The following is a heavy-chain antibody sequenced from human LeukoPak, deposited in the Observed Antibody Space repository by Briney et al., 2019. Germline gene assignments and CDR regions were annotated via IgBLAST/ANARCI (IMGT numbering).Heavy chain of an antibody. CDR1: GYIFTSDD. J-gene: IGHJ6*03. CDR3: ARGQWTTVTRLGLDYYYYYMDV. CDR2: MNPNSGDT. D-gene: IGHD4-17*01. Sequence: ASVKVSCKASGYIFTSDDINWVRQATGQGLEWMGWMNPNSGDTGYAQKFQGRVTITRNTSISTAYMELSSLRSEDTAVYYCARGQWTTVTRLGLDYYYYYMDVWGKGTTVTVSS. V-gene: IGHV1-8*03.